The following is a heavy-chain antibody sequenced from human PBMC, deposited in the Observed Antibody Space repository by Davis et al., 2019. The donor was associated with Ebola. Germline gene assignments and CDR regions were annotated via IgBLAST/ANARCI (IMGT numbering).Heavy chain of an antibody. Sequence: GGSLRLSCAASGFTFSSYGMHWVRQAPGKGLEWVAVISYDGSNKYYADSVKGRFTISRDNSKNTLYLQMNSLRAEDTAVYYCATLAASFYYYGMDVWGQGTTVTVSS. CDR2: ISYDGSNK. J-gene: IGHJ6*02. CDR1: GFTFSSYG. CDR3: ATLAASFYYYGMDV. D-gene: IGHD2-15*01. V-gene: IGHV3-30*03.